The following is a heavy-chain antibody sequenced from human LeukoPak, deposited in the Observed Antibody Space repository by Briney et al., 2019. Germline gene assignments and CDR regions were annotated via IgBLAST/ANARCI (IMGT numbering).Heavy chain of an antibody. CDR1: GFTFSRHG. Sequence: GGTLRLSCAASGFTFSRHGMNWVRQAPGKGLEWVSGISPSGDIKYYIDSVKGRFTVSRDNSKNTLYLQINSLRDDDTAVYYCAKDDAWIQFNDWGQGTLVTVSS. D-gene: IGHD5-24*01. CDR2: ISPSGDIK. J-gene: IGHJ4*02. V-gene: IGHV3-23*01. CDR3: AKDDAWIQFND.